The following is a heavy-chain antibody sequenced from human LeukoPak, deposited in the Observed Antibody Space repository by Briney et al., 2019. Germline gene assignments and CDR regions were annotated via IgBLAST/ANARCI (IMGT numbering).Heavy chain of an antibody. CDR1: GFTFSSYE. CDR2: ISSSGSTI. V-gene: IGHV3-48*03. D-gene: IGHD3-9*01. J-gene: IGHJ5*02. CDR3: ARDRYFGWFDP. Sequence: GESLRLSCAASGFTFSSYEMNWVRQAPGKGLEWVSYISSSGSTIYYADSVKGRFTISRDNAKNSLYLQMNSLRAEDTAVYYCARDRYFGWFDPWGQGTLVTVSS.